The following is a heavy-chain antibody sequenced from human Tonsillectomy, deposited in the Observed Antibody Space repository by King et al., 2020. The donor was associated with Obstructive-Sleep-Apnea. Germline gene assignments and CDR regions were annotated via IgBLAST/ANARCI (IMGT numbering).Heavy chain of an antibody. J-gene: IGHJ4*02. CDR3: ARGQDGSGSYDNFDY. CDR2: IYHIGRP. Sequence: LQLQESGSGLVKPSQTLSLTCAVSGGSISSGGFSWSWIRQPPGKGLEWIAYIYHIGRPYYNTSLKSKATVSVDRSKNQFSLKLRSVTAVDTAVYYCARGQDGSGSYDNFDYWGQGTLVTVSS. CDR1: GGSISSGGFS. V-gene: IGHV4-30-2*01. D-gene: IGHD3-10*01.